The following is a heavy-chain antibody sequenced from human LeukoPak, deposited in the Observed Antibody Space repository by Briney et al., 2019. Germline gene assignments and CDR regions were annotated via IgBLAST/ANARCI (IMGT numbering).Heavy chain of an antibody. Sequence: GGSLRLSCAASGFTFSSYGMHWVRQAPGKGLEWVAVISYDGSNKYYADSVKGRFTISRDNSKNTLYLQMNSLRAEDTAVYYCANQGQLWLRGYYYYMDVWGKGTTVTVSS. CDR1: GFTFSSYG. V-gene: IGHV3-30*18. J-gene: IGHJ6*03. CDR2: ISYDGSNK. CDR3: ANQGQLWLRGYYYYMDV. D-gene: IGHD5-18*01.